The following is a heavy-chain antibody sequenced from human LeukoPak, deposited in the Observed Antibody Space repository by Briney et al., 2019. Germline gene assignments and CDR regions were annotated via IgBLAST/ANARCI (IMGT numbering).Heavy chain of an antibody. J-gene: IGHJ4*02. CDR2: INPNSGGT. D-gene: IGHD6-13*01. Sequence: ASVKVSCKASGYTFTGYYMHWVRQAPGQGLEWMGWINPNSGGTNYAQKFQGRVTMTRDTSISTAYTELSRLRSDDTAVYYCARDPTGYSSSWLSWYFDYWGQGTLVTVSS. CDR3: ARDPTGYSSSWLSWYFDY. CDR1: GYTFTGYY. V-gene: IGHV1-2*02.